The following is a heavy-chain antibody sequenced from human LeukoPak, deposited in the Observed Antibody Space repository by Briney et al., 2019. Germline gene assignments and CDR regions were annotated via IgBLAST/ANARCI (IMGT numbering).Heavy chain of an antibody. CDR3: ARVIGGYLDWFDP. CDR1: GGSISSSSYY. Sequence: PSETLSLTCTVSGGSISSSSYYWGWIRQPPGKGLEWIGSIYYSGSTYYNPSLKSRVTISVDTSKNQFSLKLSSVTAADTAVYYCARVIGGYLDWFDPWGQGTLVTVSS. J-gene: IGHJ5*02. V-gene: IGHV4-39*01. D-gene: IGHD3-22*01. CDR2: IYYSGST.